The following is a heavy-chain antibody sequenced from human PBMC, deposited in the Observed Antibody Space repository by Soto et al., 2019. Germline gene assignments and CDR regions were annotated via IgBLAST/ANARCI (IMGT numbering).Heavy chain of an antibody. CDR3: ASGPYFEILTGYFDP. D-gene: IGHD3-9*01. J-gene: IGHJ5*02. CDR1: GFTFSSYT. CDR2: ISSSSTSV. Sequence: EVRLVESGGGLVKPGGSLRLSCAASGFTFSSYTMNWVRQAPGKGRECVSSISSSSTSVYYADSVKGRFTISRDNAKNSLYLQMNSVRAEDTAVYYCASGPYFEILTGYFDPGGQGTLVTVSS. V-gene: IGHV3-21*01.